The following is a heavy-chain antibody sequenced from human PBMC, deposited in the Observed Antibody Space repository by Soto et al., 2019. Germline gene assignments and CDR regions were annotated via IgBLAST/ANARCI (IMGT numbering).Heavy chain of an antibody. V-gene: IGHV4-34*01. D-gene: IGHD6-25*01. CDR3: ARAPKGSGSLQTRPGF. CDR1: SGSVIGYY. Sequence: SEPLSLPCAIYSGSVIGYYGSWILQPPGKGLEWIGESSQSGNTNYSPSLKSRVSISIDTSKKQFSLNLASVSAADTAVYYFARAPKGSGSLQTRPGFWGEGTQVTGTS. J-gene: IGHJ4*02. CDR2: SSQSGNT.